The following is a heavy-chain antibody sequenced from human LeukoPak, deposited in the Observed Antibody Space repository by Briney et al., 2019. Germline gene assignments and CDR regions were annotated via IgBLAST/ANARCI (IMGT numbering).Heavy chain of an antibody. D-gene: IGHD3-22*01. J-gene: IGHJ3*02. CDR2: ISWSSGSI. Sequence: SLRLSCAASGFTFDDYAMHWVRQAPGEGLEWVSGISWSSGSIGYADSVKGRFTISRDNAKNSLYLQMNSLRAEDTALYYCAKVSYYYDSSGFGAFDIWGQGTMVTVSS. CDR3: AKVSYYYDSSGFGAFDI. CDR1: GFTFDDYA. V-gene: IGHV3-9*01.